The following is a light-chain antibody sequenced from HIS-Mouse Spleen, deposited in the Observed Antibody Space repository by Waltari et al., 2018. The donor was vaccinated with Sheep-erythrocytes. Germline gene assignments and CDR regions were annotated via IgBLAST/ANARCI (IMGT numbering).Light chain of an antibody. Sequence: AIRMTQSPFSLSASVGDRVTITCWASQGISSYLAWYQQEPAKAPKHFIYYASRLQSGVPSRFSGSGSGTDYTLTISSLQPEDFATYYCQQYYSTPFTFGPGTKVDIK. CDR3: QQYYSTPFT. V-gene: IGKV1D-43*01. CDR2: YAS. J-gene: IGKJ3*01. CDR1: QGISSY.